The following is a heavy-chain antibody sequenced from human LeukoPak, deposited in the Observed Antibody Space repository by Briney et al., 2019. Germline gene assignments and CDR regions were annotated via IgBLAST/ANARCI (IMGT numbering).Heavy chain of an antibody. J-gene: IGHJ4*02. CDR1: GFTFSNYA. CDR2: ISSSDDNT. CDR3: AKHRDTMVRGIY. V-gene: IGHV3-23*01. D-gene: IGHD3-10*01. Sequence: GGSLRLSCAASGFTFSNYAMSWVRQAPEKGLEWVSDISSSDDNTYYADSVKGRFTISRDNSKNTLYSQMNSLRAEDTAVYYCAKHRDTMVRGIYWGQGALVTVSS.